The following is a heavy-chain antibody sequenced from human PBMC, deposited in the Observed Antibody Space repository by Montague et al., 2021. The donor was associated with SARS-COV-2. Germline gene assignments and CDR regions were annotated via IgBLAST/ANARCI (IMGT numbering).Heavy chain of an antibody. CDR3: ARLSDWVGPSSRLGRRPYYSYHYLDV. CDR1: GGSFSSYS. D-gene: IGHD3-9*01. CDR2: IHHAGST. J-gene: IGHJ6*03. V-gene: IGHV4-34*01. Sequence: SETLSLTCAVHGGSFSSYSWNWIRQPPGKGLEWIGEIHHAGSTHYNPSLKSRVTISADTSKNQFSLKLTSVAAADTAVYYCARLSDWVGPSSRLGRRPYYSYHYLDVLGQGTTVTVSS.